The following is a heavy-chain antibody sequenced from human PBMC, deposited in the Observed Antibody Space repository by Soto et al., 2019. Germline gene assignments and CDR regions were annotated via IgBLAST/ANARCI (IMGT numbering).Heavy chain of an antibody. CDR2: ISGSGGST. CDR3: AKDKAGGYSYGYHGQFFDY. V-gene: IGHV3-23*01. Sequence: EVQLLESGGGLVQPGGSLRLSCAASGFTFSSYAMSWVRQAPGKGLEWVSAISGSGGSTYYADSVKGRFTISRDNSKNTLYLQMNSLRAEDTAVYYGAKDKAGGYSYGYHGQFFDYWGQGTLVTVSS. CDR1: GFTFSSYA. J-gene: IGHJ4*02. D-gene: IGHD5-18*01.